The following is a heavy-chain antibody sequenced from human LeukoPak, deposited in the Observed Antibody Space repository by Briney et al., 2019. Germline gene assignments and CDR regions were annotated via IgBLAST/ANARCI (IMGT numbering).Heavy chain of an antibody. D-gene: IGHD6-13*01. Sequence: EASVKVSCKASGYTFTGYYMHWVRQAPGQGLEWMGWINPNSGGTNYAQKFQGRVTMTRDTSISTAYMELSRLRSDDTAVYYCARGGDVDFPAAGHDAFDIWGQGTMVTVSS. CDR3: ARGGDVDFPAAGHDAFDI. CDR1: GYTFTGYY. CDR2: INPNSGGT. V-gene: IGHV1-2*02. J-gene: IGHJ3*02.